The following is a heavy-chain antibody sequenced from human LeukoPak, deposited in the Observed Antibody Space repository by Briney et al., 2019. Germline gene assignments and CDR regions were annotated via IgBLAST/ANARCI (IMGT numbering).Heavy chain of an antibody. Sequence: SVKVSCKASGGTFSSYAISWVRQAPGQGLEWMGGIIPIFGTANYAQKFQGRVTITADESTSTAYMELSSLRSDDTAVYYCAREGALYSGSYFNLDYWGQGTLVTVSS. V-gene: IGHV1-69*13. CDR2: IIPIFGTA. CDR1: GGTFSSYA. J-gene: IGHJ4*02. D-gene: IGHD1-26*01. CDR3: AREGALYSGSYFNLDY.